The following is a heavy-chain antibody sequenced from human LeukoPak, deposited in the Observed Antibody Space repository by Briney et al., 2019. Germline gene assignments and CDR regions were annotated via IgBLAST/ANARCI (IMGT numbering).Heavy chain of an antibody. CDR3: ATYRQVLLPFES. D-gene: IGHD5-18*01. CDR2: IFPSGGEI. V-gene: IGHV3-23*01. CDR1: GFTFSTFA. J-gene: IGHJ4*02. Sequence: PGGSLRLSCAASGFTFSTFAMIWVRQPPGKGLEWVSSIFPSGGEINYADSVRGRFTIYRDNSKSILSLQMNSLRAEDTAIYYCATYRQVLLPFESWGQGTLVTVSS.